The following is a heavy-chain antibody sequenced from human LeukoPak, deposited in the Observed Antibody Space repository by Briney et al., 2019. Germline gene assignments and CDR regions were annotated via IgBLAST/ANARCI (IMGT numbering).Heavy chain of an antibody. CDR3: ARVPLYSGYDFGY. CDR2: INAGNGNT. J-gene: IGHJ4*02. Sequence: ASVKVSCKASGYTFTSYAMHWVRQAPGQRLEWMGWINAGNGNTKYSQKFQGRVTITRDTSASTAYMELSSLRSEDTAVYYCARVPLYSGYDFGYWGQGTLVTVSS. V-gene: IGHV1-3*01. CDR1: GYTFTSYA. D-gene: IGHD5-12*01.